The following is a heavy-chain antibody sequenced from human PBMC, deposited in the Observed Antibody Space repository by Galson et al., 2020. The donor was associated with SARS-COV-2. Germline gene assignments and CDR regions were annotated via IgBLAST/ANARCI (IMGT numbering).Heavy chain of an antibody. D-gene: IGHD4-17*01. J-gene: IGHJ6*02. CDR1: GGSFSGYY. CDR3: ARSTTVTTFYYYYYGMDV. CDR2: INHSGST. Sequence: SETLSLTCAVYGGSFSGYYWSWIRQPPGKGLEWIGEINHSGSTNYNPSLKRRVTISVDTSKNQFSLKLSSVTAADTAVYYCARSTTVTTFYYYYYGMDVWGQGTTVTVSS. V-gene: IGHV4-34*01.